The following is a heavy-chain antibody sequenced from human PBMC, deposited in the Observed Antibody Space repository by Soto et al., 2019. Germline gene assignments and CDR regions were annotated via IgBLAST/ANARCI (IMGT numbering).Heavy chain of an antibody. CDR2: IKYDATNT. Sequence: EVQLVESGGGLVQPGGSLRLSCAASGFTFTTYWIHWVRLAPGKGLVWLARIKYDATNTNYADSVKGRFTVSRDNSKYPVYLRMDSLAAEDTGTYYCGRGALWAYYLDHWGQGVPVTVSS. V-gene: IGHV3-74*01. CDR1: GFTFTTYW. D-gene: IGHD3-16*01. J-gene: IGHJ4*02. CDR3: GRGALWAYYLDH.